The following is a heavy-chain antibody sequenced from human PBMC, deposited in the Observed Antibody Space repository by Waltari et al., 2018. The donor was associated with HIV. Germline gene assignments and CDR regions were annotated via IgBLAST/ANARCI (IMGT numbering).Heavy chain of an antibody. CDR3: TTEEGYGSGSYLDY. V-gene: IGHV3-15*01. CDR2: IKSKSDGGTT. Sequence: EVHLVESGGDLLQPGGCLRLSCAASGLTFSNAWRTWVRQAPGKGLGWVGRIKSKSDGGTTDYNAAVKGRFTISRDDSKTTLFLQMNSLKTEDTAVYYCTTEEGYGSGSYLDYWGQGTPLTVSS. D-gene: IGHD3-10*01. CDR1: GLTFSNAW. J-gene: IGHJ4*02.